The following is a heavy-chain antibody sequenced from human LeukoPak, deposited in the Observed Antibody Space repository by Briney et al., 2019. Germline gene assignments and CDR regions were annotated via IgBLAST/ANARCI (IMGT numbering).Heavy chain of an antibody. CDR1: GVSINTCCYY. D-gene: IGHD5-18*01. CDR2: KYYSGST. CDR3: ARGRSYGFDFDC. J-gene: IGHJ4*02. V-gene: IGHV4-61*01. Sequence: PSETLSLTCDVSGVSINTCCYYWTWIRQPPGKGLEWIGYKYYSGSTRYNSSLRSRLTISLDSSKNQFSLRLTSVTAADTAVYYCARGRSYGFDFDCWGPGTLVIVSS.